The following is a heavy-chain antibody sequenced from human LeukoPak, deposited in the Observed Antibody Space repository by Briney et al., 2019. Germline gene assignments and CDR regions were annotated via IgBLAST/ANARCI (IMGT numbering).Heavy chain of an antibody. CDR2: INPSAGST. V-gene: IGHV1-46*01. D-gene: IGHD3-22*01. J-gene: IGHJ3*02. CDR3: ARDYHSETGGTAFDI. CDR1: GYTFTSCY. Sequence: ASVKVSCKASGYTFTSCYMHWVRQAPGQGLEWMGIINPSAGSTNYAQKFQGRVTMTRDTSTSTVYMELSSLRSEDTAVYYCARDYHSETGGTAFDIWGQGTMVTVSS.